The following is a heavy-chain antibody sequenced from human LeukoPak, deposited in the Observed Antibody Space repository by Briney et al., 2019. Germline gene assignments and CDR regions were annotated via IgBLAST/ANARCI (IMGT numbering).Heavy chain of an antibody. D-gene: IGHD6-13*01. V-gene: IGHV1-24*01. CDR2: FDPEDGET. CDR1: GYTLTELS. Sequence: GASVKVSCKVSGYTLTELSMHWVRQAPGKGLEWMGGFDPEDGETIYAQKFQGRVTMTEDTSTDTAYMELSSLRSEDTAVYYCATDYSSSWLYYMDVWGKGTTVTVSS. J-gene: IGHJ6*03. CDR3: ATDYSSSWLYYMDV.